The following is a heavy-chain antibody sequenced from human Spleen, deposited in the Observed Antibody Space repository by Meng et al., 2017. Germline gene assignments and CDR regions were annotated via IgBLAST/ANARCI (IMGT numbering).Heavy chain of an antibody. CDR2: IYSGGST. Sequence: GGSLRLSCAASGFTVSSNYMSWVRQAPGKGLEWVSVIYSGGSTYYADSVKGRFTISRHNSKNTLYLQMNSLRAEDTAVYYCARSSIAARGYYFDYWGQGTLVTVSS. CDR3: ARSSIAARGYYFDY. CDR1: GFTVSSNY. D-gene: IGHD6-6*01. V-gene: IGHV3-53*04. J-gene: IGHJ4*02.